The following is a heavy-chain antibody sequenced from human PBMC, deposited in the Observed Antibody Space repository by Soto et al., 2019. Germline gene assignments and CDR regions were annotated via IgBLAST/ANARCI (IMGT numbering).Heavy chain of an antibody. CDR3: ARVTDPFSWFNPYYFDS. Sequence: GGSLRLSCAASGFTFSDYYMYWVRQAPGKGLEWVALISNDGVDKYFADSVKGRFTISRDNFKNTLFPQMNSLRGEDTAVYFCARVTDPFSWFNPYYFDSWGQGTLVTVSS. J-gene: IGHJ4*02. D-gene: IGHD6-13*01. V-gene: IGHV3-30-3*01. CDR1: GFTFSDYY. CDR2: ISNDGVDK.